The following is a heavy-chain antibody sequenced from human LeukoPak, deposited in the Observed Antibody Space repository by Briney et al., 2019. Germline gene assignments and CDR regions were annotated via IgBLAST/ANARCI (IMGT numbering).Heavy chain of an antibody. CDR1: GGSISSYY. Sequence: SETLSLTCTVSGGSISSYYWSWIRQPAGKGLEWTGRIYTSGSTNYNPSLKSRVTISVDKSKNQFSLKLSSVTAADTAMYYCARDGALWDIVVVPAAAPRGAFDIWGQGTMVTVSS. J-gene: IGHJ3*02. V-gene: IGHV4-4*07. CDR2: IYTSGST. CDR3: ARDGALWDIVVVPAAAPRGAFDI. D-gene: IGHD2-2*01.